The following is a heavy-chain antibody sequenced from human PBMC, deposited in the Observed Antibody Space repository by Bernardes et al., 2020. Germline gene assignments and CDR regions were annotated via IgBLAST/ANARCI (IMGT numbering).Heavy chain of an antibody. CDR1: GFTFSSYA. V-gene: IGHV3-23*01. J-gene: IGHJ5*02. CDR3: ARALRLGELSFGH. Sequence: GGSLRPSCAASGFTFSSYAMSWVRQAPGKGLEWVSGISGSGVSTYYADSVKGRFTISRDNSKNTLYLQMNSLRVEDTAVYFCARALRLGELSFGHWGQGTLITVSS. D-gene: IGHD3-16*02. CDR2: ISGSGVST.